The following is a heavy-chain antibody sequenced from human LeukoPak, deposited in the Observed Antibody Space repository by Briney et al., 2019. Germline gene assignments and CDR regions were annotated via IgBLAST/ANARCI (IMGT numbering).Heavy chain of an antibody. CDR1: GFTFSSIA. V-gene: IGHV3-23*01. Sequence: PGGSLRLSCAASGFTFSSIAMSWVRQAPGKGLEWVSAISGGGDDSYSADSVKGRFTISRDKSKNILYLQMNGLRAEDTAVYYCAKKGDNSFDHWGQGTLVTVSS. J-gene: IGHJ4*02. CDR2: ISGGGDDS. CDR3: AKKGDNSFDH. D-gene: IGHD3-16*01.